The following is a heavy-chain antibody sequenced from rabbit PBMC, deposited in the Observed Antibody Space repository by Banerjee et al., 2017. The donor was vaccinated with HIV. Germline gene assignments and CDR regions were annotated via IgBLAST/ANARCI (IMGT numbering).Heavy chain of an antibody. J-gene: IGHJ4*01. CDR2: IYTGSGVNT. V-gene: IGHV1S45*01. Sequence: QEQLEESGGDLVKPEGSLTLTCTASGFSFSSNYWMCWVRQAPGKGLEWIACIYTGSGVNTYYASWAKGRFTITKTTSLRTVTLQMTSLTAADTATYFCARDYGGVVYDGFASFNLWGQGTLVTVS. D-gene: IGHD4-2*01. CDR3: ARDYGGVVYDGFASFNL. CDR1: GFSFSSNYW.